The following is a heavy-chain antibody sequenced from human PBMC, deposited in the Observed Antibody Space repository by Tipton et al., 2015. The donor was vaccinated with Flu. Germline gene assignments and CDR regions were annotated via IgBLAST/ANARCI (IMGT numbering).Heavy chain of an antibody. D-gene: IGHD4-11*01. CDR1: GFPFNTFG. CDR2: TYYDGNSQ. CDR3: VRSGRFGNHSHSLGFDP. Sequence: SLRLSCAASGFPFNTFGMHWVRQAPGKGLEWLALTYYDGNSQYYADSVKGRFTISRDNSKNTLFLQMNSLRVEDTAVYYCVRSGRFGNHSHSLGFDPWGQGTLVTVSS. J-gene: IGHJ5*02. V-gene: IGHV3-33*01.